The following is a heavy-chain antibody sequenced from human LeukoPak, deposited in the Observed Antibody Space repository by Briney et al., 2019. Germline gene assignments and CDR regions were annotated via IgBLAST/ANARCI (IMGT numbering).Heavy chain of an antibody. J-gene: IGHJ5*02. D-gene: IGHD3-10*01. CDR2: ISGSGTI. V-gene: IGHV4-4*07. CDR3: ARDSGTTGEVKFDP. Sequence: PSETLSLTCTVSGGSIHSYWSWIRQPAGKGLEWIGRISGSGTITYNPALQSRLTISIDTSKNQFSLKLMSVTAADTAVYYCARDSGTTGEVKFDPWGQGTLVTVSS. CDR1: GGSIHSY.